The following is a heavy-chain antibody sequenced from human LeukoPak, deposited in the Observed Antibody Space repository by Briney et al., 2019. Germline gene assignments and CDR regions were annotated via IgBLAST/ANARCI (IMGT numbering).Heavy chain of an antibody. CDR3: ALQNTIFGVVRFDY. D-gene: IGHD3-3*01. Sequence: EASVKVSCKASGYTFTGYHMHWVRQAPGQGLEWMGRINPNSGDTNIAQKFQGRVTMTRDTSISTAYMELSRLRSDDTAVYYCALQNTIFGVVRFDYWGQGTLVTVSS. CDR1: GYTFTGYH. V-gene: IGHV1-2*06. CDR2: INPNSGDT. J-gene: IGHJ4*02.